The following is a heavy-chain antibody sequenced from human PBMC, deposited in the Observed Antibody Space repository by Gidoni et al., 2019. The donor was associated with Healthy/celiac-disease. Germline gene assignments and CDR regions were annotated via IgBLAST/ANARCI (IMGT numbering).Heavy chain of an antibody. CDR3: TRHGSITMVRGAISYYYYYGMDV. D-gene: IGHD3-10*01. CDR1: GFTFSGSA. J-gene: IGHJ6*02. V-gene: IGHV3-73*01. CDR2: IRSKANSYAT. Sequence: EVQLVESGGGLVQPGGSLKLSCAASGFTFSGSAMHRVRQAPGKGLEWVGRIRSKANSYATAYAASVKGRFTISRDDSKNTAYLQMNSLKTEDTAVYYCTRHGSITMVRGAISYYYYYGMDVWGQGTTVTVSS.